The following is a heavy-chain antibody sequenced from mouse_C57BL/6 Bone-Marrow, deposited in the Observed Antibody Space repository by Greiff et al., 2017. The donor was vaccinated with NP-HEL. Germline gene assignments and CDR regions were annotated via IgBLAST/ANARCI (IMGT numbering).Heavy chain of an antibody. CDR2: ISSGGSYT. CDR1: GFTFSSYG. J-gene: IGHJ4*01. Sequence: EVQRVESGGDLVKPGGSLKLSCAASGFTFSSYGMSWVRQTPDKRLEWVATISSGGSYTYYPDSVKGRFTISRDNAKNTLYLHMSSLKSEDTAMYYCARRRVVMDYWGQGTSVTVSS. V-gene: IGHV5-6*01. CDR3: ARRRVVMDY. D-gene: IGHD1-1*01.